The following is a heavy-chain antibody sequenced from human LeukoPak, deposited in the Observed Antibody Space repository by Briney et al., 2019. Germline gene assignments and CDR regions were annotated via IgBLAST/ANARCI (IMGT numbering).Heavy chain of an antibody. D-gene: IGHD2-15*01. Sequence: GGSLRLSCAASGFTFDDYGMTWVRQAPGRGLEWVSGINWNGGSTGYADSVKGRVTISRDNAKNSLYLQMNSLRAEDTAFYYCARSGGYSLARDWFDPWGQGTLVTVPS. CDR3: ARSGGYSLARDWFDP. J-gene: IGHJ5*02. CDR2: INWNGGST. V-gene: IGHV3-20*04. CDR1: GFTFDDYG.